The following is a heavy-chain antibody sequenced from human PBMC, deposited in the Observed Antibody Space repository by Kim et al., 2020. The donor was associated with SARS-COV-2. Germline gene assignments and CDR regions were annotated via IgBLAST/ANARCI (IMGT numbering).Heavy chain of an antibody. CDR2: GSDK. Sequence: GSDKFYVHAVKGRFTISRDDAKNSVYLPMSILIAEDTATYYCARWLSLDVWGKGTTVTVSS. J-gene: IGHJ6*04. D-gene: IGHD6-19*01. V-gene: IGHV3-7*04. CDR3: ARWLSLDV.